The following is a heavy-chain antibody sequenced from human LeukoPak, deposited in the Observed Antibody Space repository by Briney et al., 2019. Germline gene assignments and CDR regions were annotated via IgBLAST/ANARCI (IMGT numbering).Heavy chain of an antibody. V-gene: IGHV4-59*01. Sequence: SETLSLTCTVSGGSISSYYWTWIRQPPGKGLEWIGHIYHSGSANYNPSLKSRVTMSVDTSKNQLSLNLYSVTPADTAVYYCAGGGQWLVYDCWGQGTLVTVSS. CDR2: IYHSGSA. CDR3: AGGGQWLVYDC. J-gene: IGHJ4*02. D-gene: IGHD6-19*01. CDR1: GGSISSYY.